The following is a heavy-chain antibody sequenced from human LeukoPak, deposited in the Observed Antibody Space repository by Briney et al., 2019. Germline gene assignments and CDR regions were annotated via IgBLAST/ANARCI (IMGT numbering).Heavy chain of an antibody. CDR2: IKHDGSEK. Sequence: GGSLRLSCAASGFTFSSYWMSWVRQAPGKGLEWVANIKHDGSEKYYVDSVKGRFTISRDNAKNSLYLQMNSLRAEDTAVYYCEIGNWNYDYWGQGTLVTVSS. J-gene: IGHJ4*02. CDR1: GFTFSSYW. V-gene: IGHV3-7*01. D-gene: IGHD1-20*01. CDR3: EIGNWNYDY.